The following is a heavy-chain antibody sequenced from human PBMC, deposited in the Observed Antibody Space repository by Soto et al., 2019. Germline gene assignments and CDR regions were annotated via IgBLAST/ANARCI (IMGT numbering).Heavy chain of an antibody. CDR1: GFTFSNYE. CDR3: AIGLTYDSSGYFQN. CDR2: ISSSGSTM. D-gene: IGHD3-22*01. V-gene: IGHV3-48*03. J-gene: IGHJ1*01. Sequence: EVQLVESGGGLVQPGGSLRLSCAASGFTFSNYEMNWVRQAPGKGLEWTSYISSSGSTMNYAASVKGRFTISRDNAENSLYLQMNSLRAEDTAVYCCAIGLTYDSSGYFQNWGQGTLVTVSS.